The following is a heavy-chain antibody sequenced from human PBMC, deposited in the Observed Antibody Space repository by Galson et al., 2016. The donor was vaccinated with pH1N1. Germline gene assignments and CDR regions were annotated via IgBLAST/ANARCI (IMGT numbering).Heavy chain of an antibody. D-gene: IGHD3-10*01. V-gene: IGHV4-34*01. CDR3: ARKEMRGSYYFLGDY. CDR1: GGSFSDYY. J-gene: IGHJ4*02. Sequence: ETLSLTCAVYGGSFSDYYWSWIRQPPGKGLEWIGEINHSGSTNYNPSLKSRVTISVDASKNKVSLKLSSVTAADTAVYYCARKEMRGSYYFLGDYWGQGTLVTVSS. CDR2: INHSGST.